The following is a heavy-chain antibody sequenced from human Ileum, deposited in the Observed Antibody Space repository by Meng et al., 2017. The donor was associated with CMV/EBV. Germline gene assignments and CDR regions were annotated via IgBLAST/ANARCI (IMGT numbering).Heavy chain of an antibody. CDR1: GGSISNYY. D-gene: IGHD2-2*01. Sequence: QVTLQESGPGLVRPPEPLSLTCTVSGGSISNYYWNWIRQPAGKGLEWIGRIYSSGSTKYNPSLKSRVTMSVDTSQNQFSLKLNSVTAADTAVYYCARDREWGCTSSSCQTNWFDPWGQGTLVTVSS. CDR3: ARDREWGCTSSSCQTNWFDP. J-gene: IGHJ5*02. V-gene: IGHV4-4*07. CDR2: IYSSGST.